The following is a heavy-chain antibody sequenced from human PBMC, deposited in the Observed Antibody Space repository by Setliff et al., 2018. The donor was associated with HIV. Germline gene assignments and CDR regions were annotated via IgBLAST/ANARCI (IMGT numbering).Heavy chain of an antibody. D-gene: IGHD2-15*01. J-gene: IGHJ4*02. V-gene: IGHV4-59*01. CDR1: GGSISSYY. Sequence: PSETLSLTCTVSGGSISSYYWSWIRQPPGKGLEWIGYIHNTGSTDSNPSLKSRVTMSVDTSKNQFSLKLRSVTAADTAVYYCARGEILQWSDYWGQGTLVTVSS. CDR3: ARGEILQWSDY. CDR2: IHNTGST.